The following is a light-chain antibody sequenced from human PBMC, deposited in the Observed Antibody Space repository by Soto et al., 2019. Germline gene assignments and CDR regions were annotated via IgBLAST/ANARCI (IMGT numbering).Light chain of an antibody. CDR3: CSYAGSYSHVL. Sequence: QSALTQPRSVSGSQGQSVTISCTGTSSDIGGYDYVSWYQQHPGNPGKAPKLMIYDVSKRPSGVPERFSRSKSGYTASLTISGLQAEDDAEYYCCSYAGSYSHVLFGGGTKVTVL. CDR2: DVS. J-gene: IGLJ3*02. V-gene: IGLV2-11*01. CDR1: SSDIGGYDY.